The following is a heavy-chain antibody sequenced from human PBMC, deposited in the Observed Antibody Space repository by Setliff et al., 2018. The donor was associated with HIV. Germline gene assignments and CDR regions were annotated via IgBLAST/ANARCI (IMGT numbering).Heavy chain of an antibody. CDR3: SRSGVPPYYYYGMDV. CDR2: ISAYNGNT. CDR1: GYTFINYG. Sequence: ASVKVSCKASGYTFINYGISWVRQAPGQGLEWMGWISAYNGNTNYAQQLQGRVTMTTDTSTSTAYMELRSLRSDDTGIYYCSRSGVPPYYYYGMDVWGQGTTVTVSS. J-gene: IGHJ6*02. V-gene: IGHV1-18*01. D-gene: IGHD3-10*01.